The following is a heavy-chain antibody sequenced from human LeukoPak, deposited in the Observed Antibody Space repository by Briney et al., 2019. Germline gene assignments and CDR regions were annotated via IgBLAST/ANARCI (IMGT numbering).Heavy chain of an antibody. D-gene: IGHD2-2*01. Sequence: GGSLRPSCAASGFTFSTYSMNWVRQAPGKGLEWVSSIKTTGTNIFYADSVKGRFTISRDNSKNTLYLQMNSLRAEDTAVYYCAKTPEDIVEVPAAYIDYWGQGTLVTVSS. V-gene: IGHV3-21*01. CDR3: AKTPEDIVEVPAAYIDY. J-gene: IGHJ4*02. CDR2: IKTTGTNI. CDR1: GFTFSTYS.